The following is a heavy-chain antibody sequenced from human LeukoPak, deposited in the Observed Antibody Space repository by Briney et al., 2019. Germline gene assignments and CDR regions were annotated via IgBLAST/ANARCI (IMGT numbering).Heavy chain of an antibody. J-gene: IGHJ4*02. CDR3: AKGYSGYVDY. Sequence: GGSLRLSCTASGFTFSNFGLHWVRQAPGRGLEWVAIIWYGKQNRFYSDSVKGRFTISRDDAKNTLYLQMNSLRVDDTALYYCAKGYSGYVDYWGQGTLVTVSS. V-gene: IGHV3-33*06. CDR1: GFTFSNFG. D-gene: IGHD5-12*01. CDR2: IWYGKQNR.